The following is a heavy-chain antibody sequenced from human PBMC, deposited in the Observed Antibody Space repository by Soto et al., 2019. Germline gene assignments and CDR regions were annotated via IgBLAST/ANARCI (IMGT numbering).Heavy chain of an antibody. CDR3: AKVMVRGVHFDY. V-gene: IGHV3-30-3*02. J-gene: IGHJ4*02. Sequence: LGGSLRLSCAVSGLTFSRFAMHWVRQAPGKGLEWVAVISYDGSDKDYADSVKGRFTISRDNSKNTLYLQMNSLRAEDTAVYYCAKVMVRGVHFDYWGQGTLVTVSS. D-gene: IGHD3-10*01. CDR2: ISYDGSDK. CDR1: GLTFSRFA.